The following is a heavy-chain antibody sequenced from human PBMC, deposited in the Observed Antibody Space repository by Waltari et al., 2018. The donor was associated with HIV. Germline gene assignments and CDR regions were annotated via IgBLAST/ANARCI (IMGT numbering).Heavy chain of an antibody. CDR3: ARRLADHLNWFAP. Sequence: QVRLQESGPGLVKPSATLSLTCSVAGASISDYSWHWIRQPPGKGLEWIGSLYNSGNTNYNPSLKSRVTISADTSKNQFSLTLSSVTAADTAVFFCARRLADHLNWFAPWGHGTLVIVSS. CDR1: GASISDYS. V-gene: IGHV4-59*01. D-gene: IGHD2-21*01. CDR2: LYNSGNT. J-gene: IGHJ5*02.